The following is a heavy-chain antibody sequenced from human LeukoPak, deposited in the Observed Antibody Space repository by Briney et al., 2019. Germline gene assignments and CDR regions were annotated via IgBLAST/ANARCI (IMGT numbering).Heavy chain of an antibody. J-gene: IGHJ4*02. CDR3: ARLRGYNYGYGDY. D-gene: IGHD5-18*01. CDR2: ISSSGNTI. V-gene: IGHV3-48*04. CDR1: GFTFSSYC. Sequence: GGSVSLFYAASGFTFSSYCTNWARQPPGKGLEWVSYISSSGNTIDYADSMKGRFTISRDNAKNSLYLQMVRRRAGDTAVYDCARLRGYNYGYGDYWGQGTLVTVSS.